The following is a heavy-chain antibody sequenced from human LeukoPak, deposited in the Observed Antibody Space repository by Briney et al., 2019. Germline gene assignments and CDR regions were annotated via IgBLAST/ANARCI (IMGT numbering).Heavy chain of an antibody. CDR3: ARGGVWRLQYLVSVLGFDAFDI. CDR2: INHSGST. Sequence: PSETLSLTCAVYGGSFSGYYWSWIRQPPGKGLEWIGEINHSGSTNCNPSLKSRVTISVDTSKNQFSLKLSSVTAADTAVYYCARGGVWRLQYLVSVLGFDAFDIWGQGTMVTVSS. J-gene: IGHJ3*02. V-gene: IGHV4-34*01. CDR1: GGSFSGYY. D-gene: IGHD4-11*01.